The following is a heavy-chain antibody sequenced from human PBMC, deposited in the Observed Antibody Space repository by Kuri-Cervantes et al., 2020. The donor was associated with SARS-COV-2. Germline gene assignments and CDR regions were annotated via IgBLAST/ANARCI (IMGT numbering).Heavy chain of an antibody. Sequence: GSLRLSCAVYGGSSSDDKWSWIRQAPGKGLEWVGEITESGSTNYNPSLKGRVSMSVDTSKKQFSLKLTSVTAADTAIYYCARGGYDVTMIVVVVTAASSYFDLWGRGTLVTVSS. V-gene: IGHV4-34*01. CDR1: GGSSSDDK. J-gene: IGHJ2*01. CDR3: ARGGYDVTMIVVVVTAASSYFDL. D-gene: IGHD3-22*01. CDR2: ITESGST.